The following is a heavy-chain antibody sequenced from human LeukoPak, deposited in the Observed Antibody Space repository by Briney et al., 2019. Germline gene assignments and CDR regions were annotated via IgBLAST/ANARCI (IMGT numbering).Heavy chain of an antibody. CDR2: IYTSGST. Sequence: SETLSLTCTVSGGSISSYYWSWIRQPAGKGLEWIGRIYTSGSTNYNPSLKSRVTISVDKSKNQFSLKLSSVTAADTAVYYCARDRTVGATNGDYFDYWGQGTLDTVSS. CDR1: GGSISSYY. J-gene: IGHJ4*02. CDR3: ARDRTVGATNGDYFDY. V-gene: IGHV4-4*07. D-gene: IGHD1-26*01.